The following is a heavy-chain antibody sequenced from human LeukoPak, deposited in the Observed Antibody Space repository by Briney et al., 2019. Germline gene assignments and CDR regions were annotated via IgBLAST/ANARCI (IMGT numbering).Heavy chain of an antibody. J-gene: IGHJ4*02. CDR3: AKIAYGANFFDY. CDR2: ISTYNGNT. D-gene: IGHD4/OR15-4a*01. V-gene: IGHV1-18*01. Sequence: ASVKVSCKASGYTLTKYDINWVRQAPGQGLEWMGWISTYNGNTNYAQKLQGRVTMTTDTSTSTVYMELRSLRSDDTAVYCYAKIAYGANFFDYWGQGTLVTVSS. CDR1: GYTLTKYD.